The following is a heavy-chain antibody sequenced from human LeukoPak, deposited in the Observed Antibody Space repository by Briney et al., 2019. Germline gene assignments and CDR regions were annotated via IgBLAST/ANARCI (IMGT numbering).Heavy chain of an antibody. CDR1: GGSFSGYY. CDR2: INHSGST. Sequence: SETLSLTCAVYGGSFSGYYWSWIRQPPGKGLEWIGEINHSGSTNYNPSLKSRVTISVDTSKNQFSLKLSSVTAADTAVYYCARVEIVVVPAASRKFWFDPWGQGNLVTVSS. V-gene: IGHV4-34*01. D-gene: IGHD2-2*01. J-gene: IGHJ5*02. CDR3: ARVEIVVVPAASRKFWFDP.